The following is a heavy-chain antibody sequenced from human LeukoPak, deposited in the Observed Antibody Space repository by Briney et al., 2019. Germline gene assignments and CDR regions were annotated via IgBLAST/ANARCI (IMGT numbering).Heavy chain of an antibody. CDR1: GFTFSDSY. D-gene: IGHD3-10*01. Sequence: GGSLRLSCAASGFTFSDSYMGWIRQVPGKGLEYISHISSSGSTTYYADSMKGRFTISRDNAKDSLYVQMNSLRAEDTAVYYCARAKGSYSFDYWGQGTLVTVSS. CDR2: ISSSGSTT. J-gene: IGHJ4*02. CDR3: ARAKGSYSFDY. V-gene: IGHV3-11*01.